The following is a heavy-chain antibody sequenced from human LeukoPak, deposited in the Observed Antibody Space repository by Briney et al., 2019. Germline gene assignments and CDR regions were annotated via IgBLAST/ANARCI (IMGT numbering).Heavy chain of an antibody. V-gene: IGHV4-39*01. CDR1: SFTSYW. D-gene: IGHD6-13*01. Sequence: SFTSYWIGWIRQPPGKGLEWIGSIYYSGSTYYNPSLKSRVTISVDTSKNQFSLKLSSVTAADTAVYYCARPRVAAAGFWFDPWGQGTLVTVSS. J-gene: IGHJ5*02. CDR3: ARPRVAAAGFWFDP. CDR2: IYYSGST.